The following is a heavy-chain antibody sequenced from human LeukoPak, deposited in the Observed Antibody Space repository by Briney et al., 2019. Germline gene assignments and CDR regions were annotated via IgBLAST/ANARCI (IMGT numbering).Heavy chain of an antibody. D-gene: IGHD5-12*01. CDR2: IKPDGSEK. Sequence: GGSLRLSCAASAFTLSSDWMTWVRQAPGKGLEWVATIKPDGSEKYYVDSLKGRFTISRDNARNSVYLQMNSLRVEDTAIYYCAKIVTPKWGQGTLVIVSP. CDR3: AKIVTPK. V-gene: IGHV3-7*03. CDR1: AFTLSSDW. J-gene: IGHJ4*02.